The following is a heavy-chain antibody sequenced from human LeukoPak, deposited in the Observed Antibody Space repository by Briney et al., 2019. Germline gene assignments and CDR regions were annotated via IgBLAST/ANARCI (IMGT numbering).Heavy chain of an antibody. CDR3: ATKSIAVAGTGFDY. CDR2: FDPEDGET. D-gene: IGHD6-19*01. J-gene: IGHJ4*02. CDR1: GYTLTELS. Sequence: GASVKVSCKVSGYTLTELSMHWVRQVPGKGLEWMGGFDPEDGETIYAQKFQGRVTMTEDTSTDTAYMELSSLRSEDTAVYYCATKSIAVAGTGFDYWGQGTLVTVSS. V-gene: IGHV1-24*01.